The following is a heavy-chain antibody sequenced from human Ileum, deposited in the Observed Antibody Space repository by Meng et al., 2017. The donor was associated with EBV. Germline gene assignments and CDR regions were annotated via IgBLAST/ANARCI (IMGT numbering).Heavy chain of an antibody. CDR3: ARDGYSSGSD. CDR2: IYNSGST. V-gene: IGHV4-61*08. Sequence: VQAQWSGPGRGKPSETLSLTCNGSGGCVSSGGNYWSWIRQPPGNGLEWIGYIYNSGSTNYNPSLKSRVTISVDTSKNQFSLKLSSVTAADTAVYYCARDGYSSGSDWGQGTLVTVSS. J-gene: IGHJ4*02. D-gene: IGHD6-19*01. CDR1: GGCVSSGGNY.